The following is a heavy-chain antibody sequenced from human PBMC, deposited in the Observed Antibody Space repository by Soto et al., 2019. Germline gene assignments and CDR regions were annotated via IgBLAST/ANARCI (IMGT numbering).Heavy chain of an antibody. CDR2: INAGNGNT. V-gene: IGHV1-3*01. D-gene: IGHD2-15*01. Sequence: ASVKVSCKASGYTFTSYAMHWVRQAPGQRLEWMGWINAGNGNTKYSQKIQGRVTITRDTSTSTAYMELSSLRSDDTAVYYCAGELGYCSGGSCYINYWGQGTLVTVSS. CDR3: AGELGYCSGGSCYINY. J-gene: IGHJ4*02. CDR1: GYTFTSYA.